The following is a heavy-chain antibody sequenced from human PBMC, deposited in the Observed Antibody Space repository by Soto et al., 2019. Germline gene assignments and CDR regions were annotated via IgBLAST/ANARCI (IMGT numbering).Heavy chain of an antibody. V-gene: IGHV3-21*01. D-gene: IGHD3-22*01. CDR1: GFTFRSYS. Sequence: VGALRISLAAPGFTFRSYSIKCVRQAPGEGLEWVSSISSSSSYIYYADSVKGRFTISRDNAKNSLYLQMNSLRAEDTAVYYCARDYYDSSGYLVYFDYWGQGTLVTVSS. J-gene: IGHJ4*02. CDR3: ARDYYDSSGYLVYFDY. CDR2: ISSSSSYI.